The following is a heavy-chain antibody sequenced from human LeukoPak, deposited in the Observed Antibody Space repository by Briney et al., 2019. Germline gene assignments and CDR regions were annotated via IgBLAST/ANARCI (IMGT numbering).Heavy chain of an antibody. J-gene: IGHJ6*04. Sequence: GGSLRLSCAASGFTVSSNYMNWVRQAPGKGLEWVSYISSSGSTIYYADPVKGRFTISRDNAKNSLYLQMNSLRAEDTAVYYCAELGITMIGGVWGKGTTVTISS. V-gene: IGHV3-48*03. D-gene: IGHD3-10*02. CDR1: GFTVSSNY. CDR3: AELGITMIGGV. CDR2: ISSSGSTI.